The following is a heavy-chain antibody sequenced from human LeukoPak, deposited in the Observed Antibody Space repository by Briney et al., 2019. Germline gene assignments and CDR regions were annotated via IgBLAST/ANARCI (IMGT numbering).Heavy chain of an antibody. V-gene: IGHV1-69*05. CDR3: ARERNWNWGV. Sequence: SVKVSCKASGGTFSSYAISWVRQAPGQGLEWMGRITPIFGTANYAQKFQGRVTITTDESTSTAYMELSSLRSEDTAVYYCARERNWNWGVWGQGTLVTVSS. CDR1: GGTFSSYA. CDR2: ITPIFGTA. D-gene: IGHD1-7*01. J-gene: IGHJ4*02.